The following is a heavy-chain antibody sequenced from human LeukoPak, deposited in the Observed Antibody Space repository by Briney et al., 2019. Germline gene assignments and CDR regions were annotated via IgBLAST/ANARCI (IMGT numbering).Heavy chain of an antibody. D-gene: IGHD5-18*01. CDR2: IYYSGST. CDR1: GGSISYYY. V-gene: IGHV4-59*08. Sequence: ETLSLTCTVSGGSISYYYWSWIRQPPGKGLEWIGYIYYSGSTNYNPSLKSRVTISVDTSKNQFSLKLSSVTAADTAVYYCARHRIQTFFDYWGQGTLVTVSS. J-gene: IGHJ4*02. CDR3: ARHRIQTFFDY.